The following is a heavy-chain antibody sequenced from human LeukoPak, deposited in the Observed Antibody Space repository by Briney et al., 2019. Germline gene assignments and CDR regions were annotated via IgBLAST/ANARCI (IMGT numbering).Heavy chain of an antibody. J-gene: IGHJ3*02. D-gene: IGHD3-16*02. V-gene: IGHV3-53*01. CDR1: GLTVSSNY. Sequence: GGSLRLSCAASGLTVSSNYMSWVRQAPGKGLEWVSVIYSGGSTYYTDSVKGRFTISRDNSKNTLYLQMNSLRAEDTAVYYCARVLYYDYVWGSYRQEGDAFDIWGQGTMVTVSS. CDR2: IYSGGST. CDR3: ARVLYYDYVWGSYRQEGDAFDI.